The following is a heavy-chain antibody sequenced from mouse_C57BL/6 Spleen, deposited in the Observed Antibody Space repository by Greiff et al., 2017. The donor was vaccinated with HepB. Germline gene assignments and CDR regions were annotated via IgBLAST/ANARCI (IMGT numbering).Heavy chain of an antibody. V-gene: IGHV14-4*01. CDR1: GFNIKDDY. CDR3: TDLTGSYY. J-gene: IGHJ2*01. Sequence: EVQLQQSGAELVRPGASVKLSCTASGFNIKDDYMHWVKQRPEQGLEWIGWIDPENGDTEYASKFQGKATITADTSSNTAYLQLSSLTSEDTAVYYCTDLTGSYYWGQGTTLTVSS. D-gene: IGHD4-1*01. CDR2: IDPENGDT.